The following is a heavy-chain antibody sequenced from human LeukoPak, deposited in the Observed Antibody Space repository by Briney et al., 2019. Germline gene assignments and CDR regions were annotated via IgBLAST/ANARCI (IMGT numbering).Heavy chain of an antibody. CDR3: ARGNDGWFDP. V-gene: IGHV4-34*01. Sequence: SETLSLTCAVHGGSFSGNYWSWIRQPPGKGLEWIGEINHSRSTNYNPSLKSRVTISVDTSKNQFSLKLSSVTAADTAVYYCARGNDGWFDPWGQGTLVTVSS. CDR1: GGSFSGNY. J-gene: IGHJ5*02. CDR2: INHSRST. D-gene: IGHD1-1*01.